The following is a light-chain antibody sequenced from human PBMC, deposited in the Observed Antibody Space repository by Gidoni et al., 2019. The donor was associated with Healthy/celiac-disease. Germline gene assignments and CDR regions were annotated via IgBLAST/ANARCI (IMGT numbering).Light chain of an antibody. CDR1: NIGSKS. CDR3: QVWDSSSDHPEV. V-gene: IGLV3-21*02. Sequence: SYVLTQPPSVSVAPGQTARITCGGHNIGSKSVHWYQQKPGQAPVLVVYDDSDRPSGIPERFSGSNSGNTATLTISRVEAGDEADYYCQVWDSSSDHPEVFGGGTKLTVL. CDR2: DDS. J-gene: IGLJ2*01.